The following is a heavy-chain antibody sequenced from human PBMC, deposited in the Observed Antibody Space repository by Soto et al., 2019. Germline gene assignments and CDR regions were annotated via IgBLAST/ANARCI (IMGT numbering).Heavy chain of an antibody. J-gene: IGHJ4*02. Sequence: ASVKVSCKSSGYTFTSYYLYWVRQSPGQGLEYMGIIYPSDGSTSYAQKFQGRLIMTMDTSTSTVYMELSSLSSEDTAVYYCATLNYGDYVGPWAYRGQGTLVTVSS. CDR2: IYPSDGST. V-gene: IGHV1-46*01. CDR3: ATLNYGDYVGPWAY. CDR1: GYTFTSYY. D-gene: IGHD4-17*01.